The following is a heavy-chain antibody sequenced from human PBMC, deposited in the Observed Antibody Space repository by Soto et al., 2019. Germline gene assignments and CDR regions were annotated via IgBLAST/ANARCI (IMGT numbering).Heavy chain of an antibody. D-gene: IGHD3-16*01. Sequence: QVRRVESGGGVAQPGRSLRLSCAASGFSLGSYGMHWVRQTPGKGLEWVAISWFDGSKAYYGDSVRGRFTVSRDNSGNTLYLQMNSLRVEDTAVYYCARDLSYGTTWPAYWGQGTKVSVSS. CDR3: ARDLSYGTTWPAY. CDR2: SWFDGSKA. J-gene: IGHJ4*02. V-gene: IGHV3-33*01. CDR1: GFSLGSYG.